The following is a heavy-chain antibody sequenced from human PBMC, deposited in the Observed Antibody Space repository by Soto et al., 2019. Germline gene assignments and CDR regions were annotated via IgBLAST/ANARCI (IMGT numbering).Heavy chain of an antibody. V-gene: IGHV1-69*01. CDR2: IIPISGTA. CDR1: GGTFSSYA. CDR3: ARSQGSSTSLEIYYYYYYGMDV. D-gene: IGHD2-2*01. Sequence: QVQLVQSGAEVKKPGSSVKVSCKASGGTFSSYAISWVRQAPGQGLEWMGGIIPISGTANYAQKFQGRVTITADESTSTAYMELRSRRSEDTAVYYCARSQGSSTSLEIYYYYYYGMDVWGQGTTVNVSS. J-gene: IGHJ6*02.